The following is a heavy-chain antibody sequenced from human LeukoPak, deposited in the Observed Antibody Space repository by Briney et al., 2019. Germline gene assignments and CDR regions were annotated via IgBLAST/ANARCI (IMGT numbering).Heavy chain of an antibody. CDR2: TNWNGGTT. CDR1: GYTFQSHG. CDR3: ARDWSYIALDV. J-gene: IGHJ3*01. V-gene: IGHV3-20*04. Sequence: GGSLRLSCAASGYTFQSHGMSWVRQAPGKGLEWVSGTNWNGGTTSYADSVKGRFTISRDNARRTLYLQTNSLRAEDTALYYCARDWSYIALDVWGQGTMVTVSS. D-gene: IGHD3-10*01.